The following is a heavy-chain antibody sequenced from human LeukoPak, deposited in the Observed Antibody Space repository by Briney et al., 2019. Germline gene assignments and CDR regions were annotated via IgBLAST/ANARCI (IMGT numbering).Heavy chain of an antibody. CDR1: GFTFSNYW. J-gene: IGHJ5*02. CDR3: ARVGWELLNLHFDP. CDR2: IKKDGSQK. Sequence: GGSLRLSCAASGFTFSNYWMSWVRQAPGKGPEWVASIKKDGSQKYYVDSVKGRFTISRDNAQNSLYLQMNSLRVEDTAIYSCARVGWELLNLHFDPWGQGTLVTVSS. V-gene: IGHV3-7*03. D-gene: IGHD1-26*01.